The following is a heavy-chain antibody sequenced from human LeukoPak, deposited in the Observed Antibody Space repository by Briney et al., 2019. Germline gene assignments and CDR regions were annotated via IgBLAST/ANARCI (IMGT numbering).Heavy chain of an antibody. V-gene: IGHV1-2*02. D-gene: IGHD3-22*01. J-gene: IGHJ4*02. CDR3: ASYYYDSSGHYQEVD. CDR1: GYTFTGYY. Sequence: ASVKVSYKASGYTFTGYYLHWVRQAPGQGLEWMGWINPNSGDTNYAPKFQGRVTMTRDTSISTAYMELSRLTSDDTAVYYCASYYYDSSGHYQEVDWGQGTLDTVSS. CDR2: INPNSGDT.